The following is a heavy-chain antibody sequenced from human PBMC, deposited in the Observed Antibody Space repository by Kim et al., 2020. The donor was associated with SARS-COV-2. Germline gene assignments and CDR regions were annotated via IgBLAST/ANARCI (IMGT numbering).Heavy chain of an antibody. CDR1: GFTFSSYG. Sequence: GGSLRLSCAASGFTFSSYGMHWVRQAPGKGLEWVAVIWYDGSNKYYADSVKGRFTISRDNSKNTLYLQMNSLRAEDTAVYYCAREGPHSSGTLDYWGQGTLVTVSS. J-gene: IGHJ4*02. CDR3: AREGPHSSGTLDY. D-gene: IGHD3-22*01. V-gene: IGHV3-33*01. CDR2: IWYDGSNK.